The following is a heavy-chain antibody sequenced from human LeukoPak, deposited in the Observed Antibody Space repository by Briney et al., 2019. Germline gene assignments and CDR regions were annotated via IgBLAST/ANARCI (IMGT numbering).Heavy chain of an antibody. CDR1: GFSFSTYA. D-gene: IGHD3-3*01. Sequence: PGGSLRLSCAASGFSFSTYAMSWVRQAPGEGLEWVSTISGSGGSTHYADSVKGRFTISRDNAKNSLYLQMNSLRADEDTAVYYCARYGPDDSPFDYWGQGTLVTVSS. J-gene: IGHJ4*02. CDR2: ISGSGGST. V-gene: IGHV3-23*01. CDR3: ARYGPDDSPFDY.